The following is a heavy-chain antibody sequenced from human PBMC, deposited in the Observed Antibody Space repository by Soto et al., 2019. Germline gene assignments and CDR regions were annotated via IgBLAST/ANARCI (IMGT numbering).Heavy chain of an antibody. V-gene: IGHV3-21*01. CDR1: GFTFSSLS. Sequence: GSLRLSCAASGFTFSSLSMNWVRQAPGKGLEWVSSISSGSDYIYYADSMKGRFTISRDNGKNALYLQMNSLRAEDTAVYYCTGGDYDRYTYYGMDVWGQGTTVTVSS. CDR2: ISSGSDYI. J-gene: IGHJ6*02. D-gene: IGHD4-17*01. CDR3: TGGDYDRYTYYGMDV.